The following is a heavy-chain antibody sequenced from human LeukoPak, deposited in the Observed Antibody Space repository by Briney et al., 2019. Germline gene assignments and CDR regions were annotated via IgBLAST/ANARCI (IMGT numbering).Heavy chain of an antibody. D-gene: IGHD5-12*01. Sequence: PGGSLRLSCAASGFTFTSYSSTWVRQAPGKGLEWVSSISSSSSYIYCADSLKGRFTISRDNAKNSLYLQMDSLRAEDTAVYYCARDGSYSGSGDYWGQGTLVTVSS. V-gene: IGHV3-21*01. CDR2: ISSSSSYI. J-gene: IGHJ4*02. CDR1: GFTFTSYS. CDR3: ARDGSYSGSGDY.